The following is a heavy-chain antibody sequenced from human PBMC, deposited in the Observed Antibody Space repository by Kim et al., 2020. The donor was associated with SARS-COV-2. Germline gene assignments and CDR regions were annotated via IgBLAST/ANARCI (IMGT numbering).Heavy chain of an antibody. CDR2: IYTSGST. J-gene: IGHJ5*02. CDR1: GGSISSYY. D-gene: IGHD6-19*01. CDR3: ARDLRQWLRENWFDP. Sequence: SETLSLTCTVSGGSISSYYWSWIRQPAGKGLEWIGRIYTSGSTNYNPSLKSRVTMSVDTSKNQFSLKLSSVTAADTAVYYCARDLRQWLRENWFDPWGQGTLVTVSS. V-gene: IGHV4-4*07.